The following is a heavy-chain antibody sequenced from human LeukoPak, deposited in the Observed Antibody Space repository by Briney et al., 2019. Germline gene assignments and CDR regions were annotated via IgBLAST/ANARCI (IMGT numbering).Heavy chain of an antibody. CDR1: GFTFSSYA. V-gene: IGHV3-23*01. Sequence: GGSLRLSCAASGFTFSSYAMSGVRQAPGKGLEWVSAITGSGGSTYYADSVKGRFTISRDNSKNTLYLQMNSLRAEDTAVYYCAKDGSVITIIVVVMAYYFDYWGQGTLVTVSS. J-gene: IGHJ4*02. CDR2: ITGSGGST. CDR3: AKDGSVITIIVVVMAYYFDY. D-gene: IGHD3-22*01.